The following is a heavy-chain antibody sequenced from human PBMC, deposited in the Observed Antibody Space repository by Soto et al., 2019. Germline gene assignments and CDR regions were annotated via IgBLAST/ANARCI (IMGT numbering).Heavy chain of an antibody. CDR3: AKDLGSGWYFAGSFFDY. Sequence: PGGSLRLSCAASGFTFSSYGMHWVRQAPGKGLEWVAVISYDGSNKYYADSVKGRFTISRDNSKNTLYLQMNSLRAEDTAVYYCAKDLGSGWYFAGSFFDYWGQGTLVTVSS. CDR1: GFTFSSYG. D-gene: IGHD6-19*01. CDR2: ISYDGSNK. J-gene: IGHJ4*02. V-gene: IGHV3-30*18.